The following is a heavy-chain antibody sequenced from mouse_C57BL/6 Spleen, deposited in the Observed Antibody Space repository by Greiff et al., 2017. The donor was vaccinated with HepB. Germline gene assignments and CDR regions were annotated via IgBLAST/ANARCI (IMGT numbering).Heavy chain of an antibody. CDR3: AGQTTEVARGYDC. CDR2: ISSGSSTI. J-gene: IGHJ2*01. D-gene: IGHD1-1*01. CDR1: GFIFSDYG. Sequence: EAKLVESGGGLVKPGGSLKLSCAASGFIFSDYGMHWVRQAPEKGLERVAYISSGSSTIYYADTVKGRFTISRDNAKNTLFLQMTSLRSENTAMYYCAGQTTEVARGYDCWSQSTTLTNAS. V-gene: IGHV5-17*01.